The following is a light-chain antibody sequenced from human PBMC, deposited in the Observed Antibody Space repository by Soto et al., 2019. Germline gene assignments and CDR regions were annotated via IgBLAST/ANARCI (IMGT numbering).Light chain of an antibody. J-gene: IGLJ1*01. CDR1: SSSIGSNY. CDR2: STN. Sequence: QPVLTQPPSASGTPGQRVTISCSGSSSSIGSNYVYWYQQLPGAAPKLLIYSTNQRPSGVPDRFSGSKSGTSASLAISGLQSEDEADYYCAAWDDSLNGYVFGTGTQLTVL. V-gene: IGLV1-44*01. CDR3: AAWDDSLNGYV.